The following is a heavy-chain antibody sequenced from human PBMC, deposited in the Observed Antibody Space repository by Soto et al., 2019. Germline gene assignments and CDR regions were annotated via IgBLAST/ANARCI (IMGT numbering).Heavy chain of an antibody. CDR2: IWYDGSNK. CDR1: GFTLSSYG. CDR3: ARELAPGDYDRWVWAFDI. D-gene: IGHD4-17*01. J-gene: IGHJ3*02. Sequence: HPGGSLRLSCAASGFTLSSYGMHWVRQAPGKGLEWVAVIWYDGSNKYYADSVKGRFTISRDNSKNTLYLQMNSLRAEDTAVYYCARELAPGDYDRWVWAFDIWGQGTMVTVSS. V-gene: IGHV3-33*01.